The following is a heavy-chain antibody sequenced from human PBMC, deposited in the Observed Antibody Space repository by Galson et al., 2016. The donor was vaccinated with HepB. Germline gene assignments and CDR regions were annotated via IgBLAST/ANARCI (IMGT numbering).Heavy chain of an antibody. D-gene: IGHD4-11*01. CDR3: AGDYNNWFDS. V-gene: IGHV1-3*01. CDR1: GYNFDFYA. J-gene: IGHJ5*01. CDR2: INAGNGNT. Sequence: SCKASGYNFDFYAMHWVRQAPGQTLEWMGWINAGNGNTKYSQRFQGRVTITRDIAASTAYMEVSSLRSEDTAVYYCAGDYNNWFDSWGQGTLVTVSS.